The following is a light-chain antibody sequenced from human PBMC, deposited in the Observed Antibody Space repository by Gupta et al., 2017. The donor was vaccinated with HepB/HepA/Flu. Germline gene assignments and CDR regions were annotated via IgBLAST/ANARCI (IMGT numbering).Light chain of an antibody. CDR3: NSYTTSGTLV. CDR1: SSDVGAYDH. V-gene: IGLV2-14*03. J-gene: IGLJ2*01. Sequence: QSALTQPASVSGSPGQSITISCTGTSSDVGAYDHVSWYQQHPGKAPKVIFYDVNKRPSGVAGHFSGSKSGNTASLRISGLQGEDEADYYCNSYTTSGTLVFGGGTKLTVL. CDR2: DVN.